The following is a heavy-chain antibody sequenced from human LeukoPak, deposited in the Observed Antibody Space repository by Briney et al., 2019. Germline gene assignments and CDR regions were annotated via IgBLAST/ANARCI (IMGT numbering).Heavy chain of an antibody. CDR1: GGSVSGYY. CDR2: INYSGST. V-gene: IGHV4-34*01. D-gene: IGHD3-22*01. CDR3: ARGPPADYYDRSGFYPCFDY. Sequence: SETLSLTCAVYGGSVSGYYWSWIRQPPGKGLEWIGEINYSGSTNYNPSLKSRVTISVDMSKDQFSLKLGSVTAADTAVYYCARGPPADYYDRSGFYPCFDYWGQGALVTVSS. J-gene: IGHJ4*02.